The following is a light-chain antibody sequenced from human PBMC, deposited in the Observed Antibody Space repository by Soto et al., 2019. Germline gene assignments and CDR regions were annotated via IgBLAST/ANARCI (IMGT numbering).Light chain of an antibody. CDR2: GAS. CDR1: QSVSSSY. Sequence: EIVLTKSPGTLSLSPGERATLSCRASQSVSSSYLAWYQQKPGQAPRLLIYGASSRAPGIPDSFSGSGSGQDVTLTISRLEPEDFAVYFCQQYGSSPRTFGQGTKGEI. J-gene: IGKJ1*01. CDR3: QQYGSSPRT. V-gene: IGKV3-20*01.